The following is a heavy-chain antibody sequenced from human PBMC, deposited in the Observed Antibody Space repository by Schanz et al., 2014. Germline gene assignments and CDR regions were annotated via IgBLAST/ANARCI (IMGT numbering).Heavy chain of an antibody. CDR2: IKSDGSST. J-gene: IGHJ5*02. CDR1: GFTFSSYS. D-gene: IGHD3-10*01. Sequence: EVKMVESGGGLVQPGGSLRLSCAASGFTFSSYSMNWVRQAPGKGLEWVSRIKSDGSSTSYADSVKGRFTISRDNAKNTLYLQMNSLRAEDTAVYYCARPALWFGDNCFDPWGQGTLVTVSS. V-gene: IGHV3-74*02. CDR3: ARPALWFGDNCFDP.